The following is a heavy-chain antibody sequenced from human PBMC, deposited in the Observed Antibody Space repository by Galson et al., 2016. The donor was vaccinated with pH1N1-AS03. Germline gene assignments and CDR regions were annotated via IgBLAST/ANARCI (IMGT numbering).Heavy chain of an antibody. J-gene: IGHJ4*02. V-gene: IGHV3-49*03. Sequence: SLRLSCATSGFNFGDYAMSWYRQAPGKRLEWVGFIRSKVYGGATFYAASVDGRFIISRDDSNSIAYLQMNNLKSDDAGVYYCVGVVRGHLPAPSSKWGRGTLVTVSS. CDR1: GFNFGDYA. CDR2: IRSKVYGGAT. D-gene: IGHD6-6*01. CDR3: VGVVRGHLPAPSSK.